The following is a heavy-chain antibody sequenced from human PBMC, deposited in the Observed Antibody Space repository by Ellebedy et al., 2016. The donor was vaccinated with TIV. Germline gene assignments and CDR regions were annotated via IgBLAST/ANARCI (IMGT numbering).Heavy chain of an antibody. CDR2: IYPGDSDT. CDR3: ARHREYGDYGHSSYSNVDV. CDR1: GYTFTTYW. V-gene: IGHV5-51*01. J-gene: IGHJ6*02. Sequence: KVSCKGSGYTFTTYWIGWVRQMPGKGLEWMGIIYPGDSDTRYVPSFLGQVTIPADKSISTAYLQWTSLDATDPAIYYFARHREYGDYGHSSYSNVDVWGQGTTVTVSS. D-gene: IGHD4-17*01.